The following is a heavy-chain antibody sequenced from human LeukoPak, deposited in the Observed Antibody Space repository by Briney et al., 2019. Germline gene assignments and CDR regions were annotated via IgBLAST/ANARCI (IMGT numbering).Heavy chain of an antibody. CDR2: IRSKAYGGTT. V-gene: IGHV3-49*03. Sequence: PGRSLRLSCTASGFTFGDYAMSWFRQAPGKGLEWVGFIRSKAYGGTTEYAASVKGRFTISRDDSKSIAYLQMNSLKTEDTAVYYCTRDPPPYWGIAVAGESPNGGRETLVTVSS. CDR3: TRDPPPYWGIAVAGESPN. D-gene: IGHD6-19*01. CDR1: GFTFGDYA. J-gene: IGHJ4*02.